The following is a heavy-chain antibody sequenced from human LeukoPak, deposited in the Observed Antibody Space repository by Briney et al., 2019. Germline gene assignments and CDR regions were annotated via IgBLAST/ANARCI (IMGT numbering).Heavy chain of an antibody. CDR1: GGSISSGSYY. D-gene: IGHD6-13*01. J-gene: IGHJ5*02. Sequence: SQTLSLTCTVSGGSISSGSYYWSWIRQPAGKGLEWIGRIYTSGSTNYNPSLKSRVTISVDTSKNQFSLKLSSVTAADTAVYYCARGLRSSSWYARRGVWFDPWGQGTLVTVSS. CDR2: IYTSGST. V-gene: IGHV4-61*02. CDR3: ARGLRSSSWYARRGVWFDP.